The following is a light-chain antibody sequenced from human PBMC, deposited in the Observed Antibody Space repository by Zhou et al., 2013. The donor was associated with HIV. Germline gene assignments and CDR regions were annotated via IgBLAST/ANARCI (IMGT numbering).Light chain of an antibody. CDR1: QNVGSY. Sequence: EIVLTQSPATLSLSPGERATLSCRASQNVGSYLVWYQQKPGRAPRLLIYDASYRATGIPDRFSGGGSGTDFTLTISSLESEDFAVYYCQQYGSTPRAFGQGTKVEIK. CDR2: DAS. J-gene: IGKJ1*01. V-gene: IGKV3-11*01. CDR3: QQYGSTPRA.